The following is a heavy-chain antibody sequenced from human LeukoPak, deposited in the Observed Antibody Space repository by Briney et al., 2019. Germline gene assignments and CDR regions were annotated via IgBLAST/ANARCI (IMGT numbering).Heavy chain of an antibody. J-gene: IGHJ4*02. V-gene: IGHV3-48*04. CDR1: GFTFSSYS. CDR3: ARSLWPEDY. D-gene: IGHD5-18*01. Sequence: PGGSLRLSCAASGFTFSSYSMNWVRQAPGKGLEWVSYISSSSSTIYYADSVKGRFTISRDNAKTSLYLQMNSLRVEDTAVYYCARSLWPEDYWGQGTLVTVSS. CDR2: ISSSSSTI.